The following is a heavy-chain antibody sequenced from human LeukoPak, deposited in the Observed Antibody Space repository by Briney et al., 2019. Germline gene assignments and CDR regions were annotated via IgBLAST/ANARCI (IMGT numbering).Heavy chain of an antibody. J-gene: IGHJ5*02. CDR2: IYYSGST. V-gene: IGHV4-31*03. CDR1: GGSISRGGYY. CDR3: ARGYSSGWYWFDP. Sequence: PSETLSLTCTVSGGSISRGGYYWSWIRQHPGKGLEWIGYIYYSGSTYYNPSLKSRVTISVDTSKNQFSLKLSSVTAADTAVYYCARGYSSGWYWFDPWGQGTLVTVSS. D-gene: IGHD6-19*01.